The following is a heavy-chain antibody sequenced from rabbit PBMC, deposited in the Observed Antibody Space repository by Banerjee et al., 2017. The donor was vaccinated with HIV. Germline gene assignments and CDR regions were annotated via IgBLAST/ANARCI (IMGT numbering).Heavy chain of an antibody. V-gene: IGHV1S44*01. Sequence: QQLEESGGGLVKPGGTLTLTCKASGIDFSSNVMSWVRQAPGEGLEWIGIIDTIDNTYYASWAKGRFTISKSSSTTVTLQMTSLTAADSATYFCARRGSATFTLWGPGTLVTVS. D-gene: IGHD1-1*01. CDR2: IDTIDNT. CDR1: GIDFSSNV. CDR3: ARRGSATFTL. J-gene: IGHJ4*01.